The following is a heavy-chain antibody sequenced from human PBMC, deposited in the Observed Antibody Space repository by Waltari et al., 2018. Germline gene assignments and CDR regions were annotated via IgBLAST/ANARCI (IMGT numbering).Heavy chain of an antibody. J-gene: IGHJ6*02. Sequence: QVQLVESGGGVVKPGRSLRLSCAASGFSFSSFGRHWVRRAPGKGLEWVGIIWNDGSEKYYADTVKGRFTISRDNSKNTVDLQMNSLRAEDTAVYYCAVTTGGYDGMGVWGQGTTVTVSS. CDR1: GFSFSSFG. V-gene: IGHV3-33*01. D-gene: IGHD6-13*01. CDR2: IWNDGSEK. CDR3: AVTTGGYDGMGV.